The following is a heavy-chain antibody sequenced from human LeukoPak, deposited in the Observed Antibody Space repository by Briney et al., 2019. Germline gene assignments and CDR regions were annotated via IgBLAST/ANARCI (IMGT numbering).Heavy chain of an antibody. CDR1: GFTFSGYW. V-gene: IGHV3-7*04. CDR2: IKQDGSEK. CDR3: ARVQFDY. J-gene: IGHJ4*02. Sequence: GRSLRLSCAASGFTFSGYWMTWVRQAPGKGLEWVANIKQDGSEKYYVDSVKGRFTISRDNAKNSVYLQMNSLRAEDTAVYYCARVQFDYWGQGTLVTVSS.